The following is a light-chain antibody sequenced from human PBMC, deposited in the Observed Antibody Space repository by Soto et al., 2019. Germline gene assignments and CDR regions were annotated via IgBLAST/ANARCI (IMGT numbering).Light chain of an antibody. CDR2: AAS. CDR1: QDISDY. CDR3: QKYDSVPLT. J-gene: IGKJ4*01. Sequence: DIQMTQSPSSLSASVGDGVTITCRASQDISDYLAWYQQRPGKVPKLLIYAASTLQSGVPSRFSASGSGTDFTLTISSLQPEDIATYYCQKYDSVPLTFGGGTKVXIK. V-gene: IGKV1-27*01.